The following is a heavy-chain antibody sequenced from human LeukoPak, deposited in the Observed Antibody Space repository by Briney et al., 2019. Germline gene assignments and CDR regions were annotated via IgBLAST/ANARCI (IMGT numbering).Heavy chain of an antibody. CDR1: GISLSPSGPC. CDR2: IDWEDDK. J-gene: IGHJ4*02. V-gene: IGHV2-70*11. D-gene: IGHD4-23*01. Sequence: SGPALLKSTQTPTLTCTFSGISLSPSGPCVSWIRQPPGTALEWLAGIDWEDDKYYSTSLKSRLTISKDSPKNQVVLTMTNMDPVDTPPYYCARILGDYVGNSGFDDWGAGTPVTVSS. CDR3: ARILGDYVGNSGFDD.